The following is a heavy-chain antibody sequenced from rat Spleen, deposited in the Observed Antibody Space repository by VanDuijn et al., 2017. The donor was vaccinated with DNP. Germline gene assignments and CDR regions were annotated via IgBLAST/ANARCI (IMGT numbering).Heavy chain of an antibody. D-gene: IGHD4-3*01. J-gene: IGHJ2*01. CDR3: TREAFGVDY. Sequence: EVQLVESDGGLAQPGRSLKLSCAVSGFTFSDYNMAWVRQAPKKGLEWVATISYDGSSTYYRDSVKGRFSISRDNAQNTLYLQLSKLGSEDTAIYYCTREAFGVDYWGQGVMVTVSS. CDR2: ISYDGSST. CDR1: GFTFSDYN. V-gene: IGHV5-7*01.